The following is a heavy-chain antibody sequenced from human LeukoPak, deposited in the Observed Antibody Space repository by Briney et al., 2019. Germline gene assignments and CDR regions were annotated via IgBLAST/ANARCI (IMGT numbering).Heavy chain of an antibody. D-gene: IGHD2-21*01. CDR3: ATSHDVKTAPYDL. J-gene: IGHJ5*02. CDR1: GGSISSFC. CDR2: IFTSGST. Sequence: SETLSLTCTVSGGSISSFCWSWVRQPPGKGLEWIGYIFTSGSTDYNPSLKSRVTMSVDTSKNQLSMELRFLTAADTAVYYCATSHDVKTAPYDLWGQGTLVTVSS. V-gene: IGHV4-4*09.